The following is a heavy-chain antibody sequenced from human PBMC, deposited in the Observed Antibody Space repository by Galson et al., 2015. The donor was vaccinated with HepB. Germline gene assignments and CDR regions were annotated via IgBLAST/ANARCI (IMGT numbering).Heavy chain of an antibody. CDR1: GLTFSPYW. CDR3: VRDGDFDDYALDY. D-gene: IGHD4-17*01. CDR2: INSDVSST. J-gene: IGHJ4*02. Sequence: SLRLSCAASGLTFSPYWMHWVRQAPGKGLVWVSRINSDVSSTTYADSVKGRFTISRDNAKNTLYLEMNSLRAEDTALYYCVRDGDFDDYALDYWGQGILVTVSS. V-gene: IGHV3-74*01.